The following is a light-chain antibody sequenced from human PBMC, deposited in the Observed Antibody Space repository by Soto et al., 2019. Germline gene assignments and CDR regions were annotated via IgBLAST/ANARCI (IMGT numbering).Light chain of an antibody. Sequence: QSALTQPRSVSGSPGQSVTISCTGTSSDVGVYIYVSWYQQHPGKAPKLMIYEVTKRPSGVPDRFTGSKSGNTASLTISGLQAEDEADYYCCSYAGDYSYVFGTGTKLTVL. CDR1: SSDVGVYIY. CDR2: EVT. J-gene: IGLJ1*01. V-gene: IGLV2-11*01. CDR3: CSYAGDYSYV.